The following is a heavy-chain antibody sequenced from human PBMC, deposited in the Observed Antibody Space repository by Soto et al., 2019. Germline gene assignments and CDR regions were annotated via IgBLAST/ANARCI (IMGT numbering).Heavy chain of an antibody. CDR1: GYTFTSYY. Sequence: QVQLVQSGAEVKKPGASVKVSCKASGYTFTSYYLHWVRQAPGQGLERMGIINPSCGSTSYAQKFRGRVTMTRDTSTSTVYRELSSLRSEDTAVYYCARDNMAMVRGVMKGVYYYYGMDVWGQGTTVTVSS. CDR2: INPSCGST. D-gene: IGHD3-10*01. V-gene: IGHV1-46*01. J-gene: IGHJ6*02. CDR3: ARDNMAMVRGVMKGVYYYYGMDV.